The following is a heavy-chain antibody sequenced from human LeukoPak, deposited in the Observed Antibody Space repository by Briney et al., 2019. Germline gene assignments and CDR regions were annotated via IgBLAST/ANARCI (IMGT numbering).Heavy chain of an antibody. J-gene: IGHJ4*02. CDR1: GFTFSSYA. CDR3: AKEGYCGGDCYYRYFDY. CDR2: ISGSGGST. V-gene: IGHV3-23*01. D-gene: IGHD2-21*02. Sequence: GGSLRLSCAASGFTFSSYAMSWVRQAPGKGLEWVSAISGSGGSTYYADSVKGRFTISRDNSKNTLYLQMNSPRAEDTAVYYCAKEGYCGGDCYYRYFDYWGQGTLVTVSS.